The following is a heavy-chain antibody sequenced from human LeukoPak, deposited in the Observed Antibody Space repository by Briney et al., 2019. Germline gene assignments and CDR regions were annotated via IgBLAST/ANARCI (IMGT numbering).Heavy chain of an antibody. D-gene: IGHD3-22*01. V-gene: IGHV3-33*06. CDR3: AKYYYDSSGIDY. Sequence: GGSLRLSCAASGFTFSSYGMHWVRQAPGKGLEWVAVIWYDGSNKYYADSVKGRFTISRDNSKNTLYLQMNSLRAEDTAVYYCAKYYYDSSGIDYWGQGTLVPVSS. CDR1: GFTFSSYG. CDR2: IWYDGSNK. J-gene: IGHJ4*02.